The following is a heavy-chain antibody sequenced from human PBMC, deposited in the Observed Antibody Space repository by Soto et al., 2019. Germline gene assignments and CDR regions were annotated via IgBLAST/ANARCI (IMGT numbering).Heavy chain of an antibody. D-gene: IGHD3-22*01. J-gene: IGHJ4*02. CDR3: AKGNYYDSRTSDY. CDR2: ISGSGGST. Sequence: GGSLRLSCAASGFTFSSYAMSWVRQAPWKGLEWVSAISGSGGSTYYADSVKGRFTISRDNSKNTLYLQMNSLRAEDTAVYYCAKGNYYDSRTSDYWGQGTLVTVSS. CDR1: GFTFSSYA. V-gene: IGHV3-23*01.